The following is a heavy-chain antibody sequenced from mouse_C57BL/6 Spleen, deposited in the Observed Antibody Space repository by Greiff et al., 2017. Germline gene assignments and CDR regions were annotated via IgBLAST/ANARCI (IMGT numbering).Heavy chain of an antibody. V-gene: IGHV1-80*01. Sequence: LQESGAELVKPGASVKISCKASGYAFSSYWMNWVKQRPGKGLEWIGQIYPGDGDTNYNGKFKGKATLTADKSSSTAYMQLSSLTSEDSAVYFCAREGVYDYDERYFDVWGTGTTVTVSS. J-gene: IGHJ1*03. CDR1: GYAFSSYW. D-gene: IGHD2-4*01. CDR3: AREGVYDYDERYFDV. CDR2: IYPGDGDT.